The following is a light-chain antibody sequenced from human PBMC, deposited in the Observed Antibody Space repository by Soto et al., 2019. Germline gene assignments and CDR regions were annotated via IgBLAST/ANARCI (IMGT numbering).Light chain of an antibody. V-gene: IGKV3-15*01. CDR1: QSVTSN. CDR2: GAF. CDR3: QQYNNWPYT. Sequence: EIVMTQSPATLSVSPGERATLSCRASQSVTSNLAWYQQKPGQAPRLLIYGAFTRATGVPARFTGSGSGTEFTLTISSLQSEDFAVYYCQQYNNWPYTFGLGTKLDIK. J-gene: IGKJ2*01.